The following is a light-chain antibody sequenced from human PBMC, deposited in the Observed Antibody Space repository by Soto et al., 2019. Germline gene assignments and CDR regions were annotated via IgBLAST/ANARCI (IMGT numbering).Light chain of an antibody. Sequence: DIQMTQSPSTLSASVGDRVTITCRASQSISSWLAWYQQKPGKAPKLLIYDASSLESGVPSRFSGSGSGTEFTLTISSLQPDDFATYYCQQYNSYSHTFGQGTKVAIK. J-gene: IGKJ1*01. CDR1: QSISSW. V-gene: IGKV1-5*01. CDR2: DAS. CDR3: QQYNSYSHT.